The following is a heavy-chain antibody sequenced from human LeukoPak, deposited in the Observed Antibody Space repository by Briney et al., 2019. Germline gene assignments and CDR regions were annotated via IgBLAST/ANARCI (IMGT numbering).Heavy chain of an antibody. CDR2: IYSGGNT. V-gene: IGHV3-66*01. CDR3: ARDVPLWFGELPHDDY. Sequence: PGGSLRLSCAASGFTVSNNYMSWVRQAPGKGLEWVSVIYSGGNTYYADSVKGRFTISRDNSKNTLNLQMNSLRAEDTAVYYCARDVPLWFGELPHDDYWGQGTLVTVSS. D-gene: IGHD3-10*01. CDR1: GFTVSNNY. J-gene: IGHJ4*02.